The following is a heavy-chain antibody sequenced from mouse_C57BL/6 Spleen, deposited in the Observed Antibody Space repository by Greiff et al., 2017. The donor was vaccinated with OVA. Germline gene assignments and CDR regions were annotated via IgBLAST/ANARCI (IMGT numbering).Heavy chain of an antibody. Sequence: QVQLKQPGAELVKPGASVKLSCKASGYTFTSYWMHWVKQRPGQGLEWIGMIHPNSGSTNYNEKFKSKATLTVDKSSSTAYMQLSSLTSEDSAVYYCARLENYYGYDGDDYWGQGTTLTVSS. D-gene: IGHD2-2*01. J-gene: IGHJ2*01. CDR2: IHPNSGST. V-gene: IGHV1-64*01. CDR1: GYTFTSYW. CDR3: ARLENYYGYDGDDY.